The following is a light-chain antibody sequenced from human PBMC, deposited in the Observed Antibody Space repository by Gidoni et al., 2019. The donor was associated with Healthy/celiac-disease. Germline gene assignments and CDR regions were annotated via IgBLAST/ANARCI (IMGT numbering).Light chain of an antibody. CDR1: QSVTSTY. CDR3: QQYGSSPFWT. CDR2: GAS. V-gene: IGKV3-20*01. J-gene: IGKJ1*01. Sequence: EIVLTQSTGTLSLSPGERATLSCRASQSVTSTYLAWYQQKPGQAPRLLIYGASNRATGIPDRFSGSGSGTDFTLTITRLEPEDFAVYYCQQYGSSPFWTFGQGTKVEIK.